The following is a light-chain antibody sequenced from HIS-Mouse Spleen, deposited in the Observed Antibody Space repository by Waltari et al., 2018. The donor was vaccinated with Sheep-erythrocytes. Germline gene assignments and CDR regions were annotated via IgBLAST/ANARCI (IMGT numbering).Light chain of an antibody. J-gene: IGLJ3*02. Sequence: SYELTQPPSVSVSPGQTARITCPGDALPTKYAYWYQHKSGQAPVLVIYEDSKRPSGIPERFSASTSGTMATLTISGAQVEDAADYYCYSTDSSGNHWVFGGGTKLTVL. CDR3: YSTDSSGNHWV. CDR1: ALPTKY. V-gene: IGLV3-10*01. CDR2: EDS.